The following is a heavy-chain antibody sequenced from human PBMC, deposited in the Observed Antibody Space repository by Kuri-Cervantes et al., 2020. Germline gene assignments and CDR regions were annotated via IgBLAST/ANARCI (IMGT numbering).Heavy chain of an antibody. CDR2: INTKTGNP. CDR3: AITPRLAQSYDDIFAGGKTASFDI. D-gene: IGHD3-9*01. Sequence: AAVKVSCKASGYTFTSYAMNWVRQAPGQGLEWMGWINTKTGNPTYAQGFTGRFVFYLDTSVSTAYLQISSLKAEDTAVYYCAITPRLAQSYDDIFAGGKTASFDICRQKTMVTVSS. V-gene: IGHV7-4-1*02. J-gene: IGHJ3*02. CDR1: GYTFTSYA.